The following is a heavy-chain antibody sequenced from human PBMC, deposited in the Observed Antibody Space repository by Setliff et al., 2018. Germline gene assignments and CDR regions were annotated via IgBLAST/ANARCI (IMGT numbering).Heavy chain of an antibody. CDR2: INPNSGGA. CDR3: AKDLTRWFGEFAFDV. Sequence: ASVKVSCKASGHTLTGYYMHWVRQAPGQGLEWMGWINPNSGGANYAQKFQGRVNMTRDTSLSTGYMELSRLRSDDTAVYYCAKDLTRWFGEFAFDVWGQGTMVTV. J-gene: IGHJ3*01. CDR1: GHTLTGYY. V-gene: IGHV1-2*02. D-gene: IGHD3-10*01.